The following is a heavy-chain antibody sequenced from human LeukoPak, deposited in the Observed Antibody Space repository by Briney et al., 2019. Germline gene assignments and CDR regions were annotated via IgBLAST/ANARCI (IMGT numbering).Heavy chain of an antibody. CDR1: GGSISSYY. Sequence: PSETLSLTCTVSGGSISSYYWSWIRQPPGKGLEWIGYIYYSGSTNYNPSLKSRVTISVDTSKNQFSLKLSSVTAADTAVYYCARHAATGTTSSLRLDPWAREPWSPSPQ. V-gene: IGHV4-59*08. CDR3: ARHAATGTTSSLRLDP. D-gene: IGHD4-17*01. J-gene: IGHJ5*02. CDR2: IYYSGST.